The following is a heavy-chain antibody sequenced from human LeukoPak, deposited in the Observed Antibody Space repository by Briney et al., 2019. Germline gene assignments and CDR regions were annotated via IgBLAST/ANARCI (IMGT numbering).Heavy chain of an antibody. Sequence: ASGKLRCKASGGTFTSYAISWGGQAPGQGLGWMGGIIPISGTANYPQKFQGRVTITADESTSTAYMELSSLRSEDTAVYYCARGLRSSRRWFDPWGQGTLVTVSS. CDR1: GGTFTSYA. D-gene: IGHD6-6*01. CDR2: IIPISGTA. CDR3: ARGLRSSRRWFDP. V-gene: IGHV1-69*01. J-gene: IGHJ5*02.